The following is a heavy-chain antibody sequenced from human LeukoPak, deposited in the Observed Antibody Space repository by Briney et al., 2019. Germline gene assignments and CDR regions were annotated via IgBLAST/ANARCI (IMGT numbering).Heavy chain of an antibody. V-gene: IGHV4-59*01. CDR1: GGSISSYY. Sequence: PSETLSLTCTVSGGSISSYYWSWIRQPPGKGLEWIGYIYYSGSTNYNPSLKSRVTISVDTFKNQFSLKLSSVTAADTAVYYCARGFHYYGSGSYYRKYYFYYWGQGTLVTVSS. CDR2: IYYSGST. D-gene: IGHD3-10*01. J-gene: IGHJ4*02. CDR3: ARGFHYYGSGSYYRKYYFYY.